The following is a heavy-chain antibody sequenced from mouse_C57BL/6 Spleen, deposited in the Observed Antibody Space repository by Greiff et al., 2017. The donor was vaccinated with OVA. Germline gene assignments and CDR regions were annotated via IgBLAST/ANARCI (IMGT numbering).Heavy chain of an antibody. J-gene: IGHJ2*01. CDR2: ISYDGSN. CDR1: GYSITSGYY. Sequence: EVKLMESGPGLVKPSQSLSLTCSVTGYSITSGYYWNWIRQFPGNKLEWMGYISYDGSNNYNPSLKNRISITRDTSKNQFFLKLNSVTTEDTATYYCAREAGDWDNYWGQGTTLTVSS. D-gene: IGHD4-1*01. CDR3: AREAGDWDNY. V-gene: IGHV3-6*01.